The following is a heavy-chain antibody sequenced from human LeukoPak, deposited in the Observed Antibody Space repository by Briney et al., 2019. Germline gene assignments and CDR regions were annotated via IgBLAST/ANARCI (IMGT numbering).Heavy chain of an antibody. V-gene: IGHV1-2*02. CDR3: ARGSAGRPYYFDY. J-gene: IGHJ4*02. Sequence: GASVKVSCKASGYTFTGYYMNWVRQAPGQGLEWMGWINPDSGGTHYAQKFQGRVTMTRDTSISTAYMELSTLRSDDTAVYYCARGSAGRPYYFDYWGQGTLVTVSS. CDR1: GYTFTGYY. CDR2: INPDSGGT.